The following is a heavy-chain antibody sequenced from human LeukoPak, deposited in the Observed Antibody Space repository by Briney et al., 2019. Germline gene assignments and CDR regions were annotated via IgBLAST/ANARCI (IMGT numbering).Heavy chain of an antibody. CDR3: ARHRRGYSSSSNDY. D-gene: IGHD6-13*01. Sequence: GSLRLSCAASGFTVSSNYMSWVRQPPGKGLEWIGSIYYSGSTYYNPSLKSRVTISVDTSKNQFSLKLSSVTAADTAVYYCARHRRGYSSSSNDYWGQGTLVTVSS. V-gene: IGHV4-39*01. J-gene: IGHJ4*02. CDR1: GFTVSSNY. CDR2: IYYSGST.